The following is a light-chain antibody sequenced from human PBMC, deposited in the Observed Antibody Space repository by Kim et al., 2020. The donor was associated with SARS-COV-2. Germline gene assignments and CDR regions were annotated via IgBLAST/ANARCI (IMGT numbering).Light chain of an antibody. CDR2: DAS. CDR3: QQYHDDPFT. Sequence: GDRVTITCRASQRISYWLAWYQQKPGKAPKLLMPDASSLEDGVSSRFSGSGSGAEFTLTISSLQPDDYATYFCQQYHDDPFTFGPGTKLEI. V-gene: IGKV1-5*01. CDR1: QRISYW. J-gene: IGKJ2*01.